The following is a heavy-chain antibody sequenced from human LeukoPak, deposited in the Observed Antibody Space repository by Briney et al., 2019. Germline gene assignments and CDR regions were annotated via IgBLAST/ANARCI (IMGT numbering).Heavy chain of an antibody. CDR1: GYTFISFG. Sequence: ASVKVSCKASGYTFISFGISWVRQAPGQGLEWMGLISVYNGNTNYAQKLQGRATMTTDTSTSTAYMELRSLRSDDTAVYYCARGSFPSDDILTGPFDNWGQGTLVTVSS. D-gene: IGHD3-9*01. CDR2: ISVYNGNT. V-gene: IGHV1-18*01. J-gene: IGHJ4*02. CDR3: ARGSFPSDDILTGPFDN.